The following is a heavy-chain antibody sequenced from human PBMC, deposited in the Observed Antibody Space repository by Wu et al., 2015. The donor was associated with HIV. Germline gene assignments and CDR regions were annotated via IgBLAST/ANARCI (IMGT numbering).Heavy chain of an antibody. V-gene: IGHV3-30*02. CDR3: ARDGGYSSSSVWYLDL. CDR2: IRFDGTNK. J-gene: IGHJ2*01. Sequence: QVQLVESGGGVVQPGGSLRLSCAASAFIFINYGMHWVRQAPGKGLEWVAFIRFDGTNKYFADSVKGRFTISRDNSKSTLSLQMNNLRTEDTAIYYCARDGGYSSSSVWYLDLWGRGTLVTVSS. D-gene: IGHD6-6*01. CDR1: AFIFINYG.